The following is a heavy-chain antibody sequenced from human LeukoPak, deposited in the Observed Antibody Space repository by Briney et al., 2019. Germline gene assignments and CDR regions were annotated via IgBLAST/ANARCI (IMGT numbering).Heavy chain of an antibody. D-gene: IGHD3-10*01. V-gene: IGHV1-46*01. CDR1: GYTFTSYY. Sequence: ASVKVSCKASGYTFTSYYMHWVRQAPGQGLEWMGIINPSGGSTSYAQKFQGRVTMTRDTSTSTVYMELSSLRSEDTAVYYCARERGDNYYGSGSSPQGMDVWGQGTTVTVSS. CDR3: ARERGDNYYGSGSSPQGMDV. CDR2: INPSGGST. J-gene: IGHJ6*02.